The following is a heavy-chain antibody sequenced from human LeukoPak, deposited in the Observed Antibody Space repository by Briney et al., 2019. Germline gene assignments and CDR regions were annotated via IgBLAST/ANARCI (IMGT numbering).Heavy chain of an antibody. CDR3: ARVGDEYPSGNFDY. V-gene: IGHV4-38-2*02. CDR2: IYHSGST. Sequence: SETLSLTCTVSGYSISSGYYWGWIRQPPGKGLEWIGSIYHSGSTYYNPSLKSRVTISVDTSKNQFSLKLSSVTAADTAVYYCARVGDEYPSGNFDYWGQGTLVTVSS. D-gene: IGHD2/OR15-2a*01. J-gene: IGHJ4*02. CDR1: GYSISSGYY.